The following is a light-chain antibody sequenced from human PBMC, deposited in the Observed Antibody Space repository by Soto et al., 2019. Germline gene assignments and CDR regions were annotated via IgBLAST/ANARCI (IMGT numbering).Light chain of an antibody. CDR1: QSISSY. J-gene: IGKJ2*01. CDR3: QQSYSTPLYT. Sequence: DIQMTQSPSSLSASVGDRVTITCRASQSISSYLYWYQQKPGKAPKLLIYAASSLQSGDPSRFSGSGSGTDFTLTNSSLQPEDFATYYCQQSYSTPLYTFGQGTKLEIK. CDR2: AAS. V-gene: IGKV1-39*01.